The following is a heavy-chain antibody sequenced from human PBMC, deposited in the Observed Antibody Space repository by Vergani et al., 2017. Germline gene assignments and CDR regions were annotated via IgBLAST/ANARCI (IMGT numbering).Heavy chain of an antibody. V-gene: IGHV4-39*01. J-gene: IGHJ4*02. CDR2: IYHSGGA. D-gene: IGHD3-9*01. Sequence: QLHLQESGPGLVKPSETLSPPCTVPGGSITSSSYYWGWIRQPPGRGLEWIGNIYHSGGAYYNPSLKGRVTISVDTSKNQFSMEVTSVTAADTAIYFCARTESFILRYFHWALWGQGTLVTVSS. CDR3: ARTESFILRYFHWAL. CDR1: GGSITSSSYY.